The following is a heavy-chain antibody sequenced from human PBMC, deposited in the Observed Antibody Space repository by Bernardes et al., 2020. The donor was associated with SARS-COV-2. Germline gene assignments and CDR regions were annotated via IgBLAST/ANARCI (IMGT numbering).Heavy chain of an antibody. V-gene: IGHV1-2*02. Sequence: ASVKVSCKASGYTFTGYYMHWVRQAPGQGLEWMGWINPNSGGTNYAQKFQGRVTMTRDTSISTAYMELSSLRPDDTAVYYCVKDQLAKRYFYCNLDVWGQGTTVTVSS. D-gene: IGHD5-12*01. J-gene: IGHJ6*02. CDR1: GYTFTGYY. CDR2: INPNSGGT. CDR3: VKDQLAKRYFYCNLDV.